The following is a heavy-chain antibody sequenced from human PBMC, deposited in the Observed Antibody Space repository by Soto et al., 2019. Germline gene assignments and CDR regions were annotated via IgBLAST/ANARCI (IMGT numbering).Heavy chain of an antibody. CDR1: GYTFTSYG. Sequence: ASVKVSCKASGYTFTSYGISWVRQAPGQGLEWMGWISAYNGNTNYAQKLQGRVTMTTDTSTSTAYMELRSLRSDDTAVYYCAREVRDYSNYATSHLDIWGQGTMVTVSS. J-gene: IGHJ3*02. V-gene: IGHV1-18*01. CDR3: AREVRDYSNYATSHLDI. D-gene: IGHD4-4*01. CDR2: ISAYNGNT.